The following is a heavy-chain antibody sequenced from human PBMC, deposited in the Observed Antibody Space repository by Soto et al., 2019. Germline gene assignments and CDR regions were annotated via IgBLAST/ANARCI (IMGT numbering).Heavy chain of an antibody. CDR3: AKEATNINNFHY. CDR1: GFTFSNYE. V-gene: IGHV3-48*03. J-gene: IGHJ4*02. Sequence: GGSLRLSCAASGFTFSNYEMNWVRQAPGKGLEWVSYISSVGSTVNYADSVKGRSTISRDNAKSSLFLQMNSLRAEDTAVYYCAKEATNINNFHYWGQGTLVTVSS. D-gene: IGHD1-26*01. CDR2: ISSVGSTV.